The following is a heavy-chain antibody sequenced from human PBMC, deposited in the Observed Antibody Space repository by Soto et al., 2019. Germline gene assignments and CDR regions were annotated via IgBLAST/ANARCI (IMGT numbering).Heavy chain of an antibody. Sequence: GASVKVSCKASGYTFTSYAMHWVRQAPGQRLEWMGWINAGNGNTKYSQKFQGRVTITRDTSASTAYMELSSLRSEDTAVYYCARDMIAAADDYYYYYYYYMDVWGKGTTVTVSS. J-gene: IGHJ6*03. CDR1: GYTFTSYA. CDR2: INAGNGNT. CDR3: ARDMIAAADDYYYYYYYYMDV. D-gene: IGHD6-13*01. V-gene: IGHV1-3*01.